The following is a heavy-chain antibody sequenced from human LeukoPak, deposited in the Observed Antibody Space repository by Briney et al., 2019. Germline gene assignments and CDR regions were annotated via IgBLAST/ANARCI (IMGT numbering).Heavy chain of an antibody. D-gene: IGHD6-19*01. CDR2: INPSGGRT. CDR1: RYTFTSYY. J-gene: IGHJ4*02. Sequence: ASVKVPCKASRYTFTSYYMHWVRQAPGQGLEWMGIINPSGGRTSYAQKFQGRVTMTRDTSTSTVYMELSSLRSEDTAVYYCASLAGPIIPYYSDYWGQGTLVTVSS. CDR3: ASLAGPIIPYYSDY. V-gene: IGHV1-46*01.